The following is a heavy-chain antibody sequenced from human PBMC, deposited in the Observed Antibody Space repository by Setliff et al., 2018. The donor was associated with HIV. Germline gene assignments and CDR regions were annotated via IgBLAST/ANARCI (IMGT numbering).Heavy chain of an antibody. Sequence: PSETLSLTCGVSSGSINGYHWSWVRQAPGRGLEWIGSVSYSGSTSYNPSLNSRVTMSVDASRDQFSLKLSSVTAADTAVYYCARTRGRALLSYYFDSWGQGRLVTVSS. CDR2: VSYSGST. CDR3: ARTRGRALLSYYFDS. V-gene: IGHV4-59*01. J-gene: IGHJ4*02. CDR1: SGSINGYH.